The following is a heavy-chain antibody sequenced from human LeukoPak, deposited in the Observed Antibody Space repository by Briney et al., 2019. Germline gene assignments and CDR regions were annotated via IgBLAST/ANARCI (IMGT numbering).Heavy chain of an antibody. Sequence: GGSLRLSCEASGFTFSAYAMSWVRQAPGKGLEWVSVISGSGDSAYYADSVKGRFTISRDNSKNTLYLQMDSLRAEDTAIYYCAKTSSTSCYSCVFDYWGQGTLVTVSS. CDR3: AKTSSTSCYSCVFDY. V-gene: IGHV3-23*01. CDR2: ISGSGDSA. J-gene: IGHJ4*02. CDR1: GFTFSAYA. D-gene: IGHD2-2*01.